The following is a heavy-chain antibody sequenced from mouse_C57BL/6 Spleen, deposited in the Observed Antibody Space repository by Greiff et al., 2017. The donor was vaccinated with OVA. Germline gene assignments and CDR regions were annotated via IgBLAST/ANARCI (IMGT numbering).Heavy chain of an antibody. CDR1: GFTFSDYG. Sequence: DVKLVESGGGLVKPGGSLKLSCAASGFTFSDYGMHWVRQAPEKGLEWVAYISSGSSTIYYADTVKGRFTISRDNAKNTLFLQMTSLRSEDTAMYYCARYYYGSFDYWGQGTTLTVSS. V-gene: IGHV5-17*01. D-gene: IGHD1-1*01. J-gene: IGHJ2*01. CDR2: ISSGSSTI. CDR3: ARYYYGSFDY.